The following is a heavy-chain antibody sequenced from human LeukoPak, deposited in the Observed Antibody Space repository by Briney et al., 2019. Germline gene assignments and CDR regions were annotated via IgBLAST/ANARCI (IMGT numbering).Heavy chain of an antibody. CDR3: ARDYVEDAFDI. Sequence: ASVKVSCKVSGYTLTELSMHWVRQAPGKGLEWMGGFDPEDGETIYAQKLQGRVTMTTDTSTSTAYMELRSLRSDDTAVYYCARDYVEDAFDIWGQGTMVTVSS. CDR2: FDPEDGET. V-gene: IGHV1-24*01. D-gene: IGHD4-17*01. J-gene: IGHJ3*02. CDR1: GYTLTELS.